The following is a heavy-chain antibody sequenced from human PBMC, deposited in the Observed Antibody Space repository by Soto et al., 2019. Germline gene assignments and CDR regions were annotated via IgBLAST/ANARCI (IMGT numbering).Heavy chain of an antibody. CDR3: ARRSRRSEAGPHAGWLDP. Sequence: PSETLSLTCTVSGGSISSSSYYWGWIRQPPGKGLEWIGSIYYSGSTYYNPSLKSRVTISVDTSKNQFSLKLSSVTAADTAVYYCARRSRRSEAGPHAGWLDPWGQGTLVTVSS. CDR2: IYYSGST. J-gene: IGHJ5*02. V-gene: IGHV4-39*01. CDR1: GGSISSSSYY. D-gene: IGHD6-13*01.